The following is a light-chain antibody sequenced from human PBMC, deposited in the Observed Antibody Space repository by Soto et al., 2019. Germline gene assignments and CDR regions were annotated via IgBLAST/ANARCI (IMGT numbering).Light chain of an antibody. V-gene: IGKV1-5*03. CDR3: QQYNSYFLT. J-gene: IGKJ4*01. CDR2: KAS. CDR1: QSISTW. Sequence: DIQMTQSPSTLSASIGDRVTITCRASQSISTWLAWYQQKPGKAPKLLIYKASTLDSGVPSRFAGSGSGTEFTLTIRSLQPDDFAVYYCQQYNSYFLTFGGGTKVEIK.